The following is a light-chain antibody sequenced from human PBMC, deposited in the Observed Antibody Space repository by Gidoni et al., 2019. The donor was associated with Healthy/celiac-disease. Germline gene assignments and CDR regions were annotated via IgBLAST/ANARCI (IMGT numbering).Light chain of an antibody. CDR3: QPYDNSLSGGV. CDR1: SSNIGAGYD. CDR2: DNR. V-gene: IGLV1-40*01. J-gene: IGLJ1*01. Sequence: QSVLTPPPSVSGAPGQRVTIPCTGSSSNIGAGYDVHWYQQLPGTAPKLLIYDNRNRPSGVPDRFSGSKSGTSASLAITGLQAEDEADYYCQPYDNSLSGGVFGTGTKVTVL.